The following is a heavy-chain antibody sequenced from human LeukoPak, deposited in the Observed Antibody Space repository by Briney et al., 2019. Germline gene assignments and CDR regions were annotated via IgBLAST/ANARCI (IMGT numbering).Heavy chain of an antibody. Sequence: GGSLRLSCSASGFTFSSYAMLWVRQAPGKGLEYLSAINNNGGSTYYADSVKGRFSISRDNPKNKLNLQMSSLRTEDTAVYYCVKAMGYFDLWGRGTLVTVS. CDR3: VKAMGYFDL. CDR1: GFTFSSYA. J-gene: IGHJ2*01. V-gene: IGHV3-64D*06. CDR2: INNNGGST. D-gene: IGHD5-24*01.